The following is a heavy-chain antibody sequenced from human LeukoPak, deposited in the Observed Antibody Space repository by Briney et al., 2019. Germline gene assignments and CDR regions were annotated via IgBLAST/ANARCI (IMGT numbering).Heavy chain of an antibody. D-gene: IGHD5-18*01. Sequence: GGSLRLSCAASGFTFSRYWMSWVRQAPGKGLEWVAVIWYDGSNKYYADSVKGRFTISRDNSKNTLYLQMNSLRAEDTAVYYCARDPYSYGYNWFDPWGQGTLVTVSS. CDR3: ARDPYSYGYNWFDP. CDR1: GFTFSRYW. CDR2: IWYDGSNK. V-gene: IGHV3-33*07. J-gene: IGHJ5*02.